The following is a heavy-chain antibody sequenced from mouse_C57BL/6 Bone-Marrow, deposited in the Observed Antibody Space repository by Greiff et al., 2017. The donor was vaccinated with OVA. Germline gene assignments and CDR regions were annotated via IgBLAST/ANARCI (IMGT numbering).Heavy chain of an antibody. Sequence: EVQLQQSGPELVKPGASVKISCKASGYSFTDYNMNLVKQSNRKSLEWIGVMNPNYGTTSYNQKIKGNTTLTVDQSSSTAYMRLNILTSEDSAVYYCARSDWDWYFDVWGTGTTVTVS. CDR1: GYSFTDYN. J-gene: IGHJ1*03. CDR3: ARSDWDWYFDV. D-gene: IGHD4-1*01. V-gene: IGHV1-39*01. CDR2: MNPNYGTT.